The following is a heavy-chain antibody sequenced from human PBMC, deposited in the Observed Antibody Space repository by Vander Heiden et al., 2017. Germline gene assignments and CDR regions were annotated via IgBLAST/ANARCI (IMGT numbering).Heavy chain of an antibody. CDR2: INPSGGST. CDR3: AREGSPMAGLYYFDC. Sequence: QVQLVQSGAEVREPGASVKVSCKASGNTFSSYHMHWMRQAPGQGLEWMGIINPSGGSTSYARKFQGRVTMTRYTSTSTVYMEVSSLTSEDTAVYYCAREGSPMAGLYYFDCWGQGTLVTVSS. J-gene: IGHJ4*02. CDR1: GNTFSSYH. V-gene: IGHV1-46*01. D-gene: IGHD3-10*01.